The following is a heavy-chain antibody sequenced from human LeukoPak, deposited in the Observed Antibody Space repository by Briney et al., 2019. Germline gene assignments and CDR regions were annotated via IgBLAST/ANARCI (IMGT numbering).Heavy chain of an antibody. Sequence: SETLSLTCTVPGGSISSGSYYWSWIRQPAGKGLEWIGRIYTSGSTNYNPSLKSRVTISVDTSKNQFSLKLSSVTAADTAVYYCAFTDIVVEPGAFDIWGQGTMVTVSS. CDR2: IYTSGST. CDR3: AFTDIVVEPGAFDI. D-gene: IGHD2-2*01. CDR1: GGSISSGSYY. V-gene: IGHV4-61*02. J-gene: IGHJ3*02.